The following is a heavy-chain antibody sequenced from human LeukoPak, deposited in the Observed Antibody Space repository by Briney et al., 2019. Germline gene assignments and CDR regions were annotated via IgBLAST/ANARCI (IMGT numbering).Heavy chain of an antibody. D-gene: IGHD4-17*01. J-gene: IGHJ4*02. CDR2: IIPILGIA. Sequence: GASVKVCCKASGGTFSSYAISWVRQAPGQGLEWMGRIIPILGIANYAQKFQGRVTITADKSTSTAYMELSSLRSEDTAVYYCARGSPTVNDYWGQGTLVTVSS. V-gene: IGHV1-69*04. CDR1: GGTFSSYA. CDR3: ARGSPTVNDY.